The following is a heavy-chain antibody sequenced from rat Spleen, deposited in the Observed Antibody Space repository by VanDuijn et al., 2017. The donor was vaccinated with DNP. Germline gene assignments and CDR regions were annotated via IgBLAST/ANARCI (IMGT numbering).Heavy chain of an antibody. J-gene: IGHJ2*01. Sequence: EVQLVESGGGLVQPGRSLKLSCVASGFIFSNYWMTWIRQAPGKGLEWVASISNSGDKIYYSDSVKGRLSISRDNAKSTLYLQMNSLRSEDTATYYCKSNPHIRTAAPFDYWGQGVMVTVSS. CDR1: GFIFSNYW. CDR2: ISNSGDKI. D-gene: IGHD3-8*01. V-gene: IGHV5-31*01. CDR3: KSNPHIRTAAPFDY.